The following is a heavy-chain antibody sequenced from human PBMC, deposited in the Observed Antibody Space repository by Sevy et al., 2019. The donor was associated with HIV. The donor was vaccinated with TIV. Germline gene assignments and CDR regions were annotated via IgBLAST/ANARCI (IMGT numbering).Heavy chain of an antibody. Sequence: ASVKVSCKASGYTFTSYGISWVRQAPGQGLEWMGWISAYNGKTNYAQKLQGRVTMTTDTSTGTAYMQLRSLRSDDTAGDYCARDSLVVVPAATVEGYDAFDIWGQGTMVTVSS. CDR3: ARDSLVVVPAATVEGYDAFDI. CDR2: ISAYNGKT. J-gene: IGHJ3*02. CDR1: GYTFTSYG. V-gene: IGHV1-18*04. D-gene: IGHD2-2*01.